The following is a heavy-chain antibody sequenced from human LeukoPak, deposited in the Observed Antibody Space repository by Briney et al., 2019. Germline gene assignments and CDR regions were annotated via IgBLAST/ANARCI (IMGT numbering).Heavy chain of an antibody. CDR1: GGSISSYY. CDR3: ARETSQKGAHYMDV. V-gene: IGHV4-59*01. D-gene: IGHD3-16*01. Sequence: SETLSLTCTVSGGSISSYYWSWIRQPPGKGLEYIGYIYYSGSTNYNPSLKSRLTISVDTSKDQFSLKLSSVTAADTAVYYCARETSQKGAHYMDVWGKGTTVTISS. CDR2: IYYSGST. J-gene: IGHJ6*03.